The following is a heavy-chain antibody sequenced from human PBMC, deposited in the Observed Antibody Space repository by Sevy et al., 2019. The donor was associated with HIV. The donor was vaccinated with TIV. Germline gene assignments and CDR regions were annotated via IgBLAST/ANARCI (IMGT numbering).Heavy chain of an antibody. J-gene: IGHJ4*02. CDR1: GFTFSNNW. V-gene: IGHV3-7*01. Sequence: GGSLRLSCVASGFTFSNNWMTWVRQAPGKGLQWVANIKQDGIEKYFVDSVKGRFTISRDNAKNSLYLQMSSLRVEDTAVYYCARGIFGSGSRLGLGYWGQGTLVTVSS. CDR3: ARGIFGSGSRLGLGY. D-gene: IGHD3-10*01. CDR2: IKQDGIEK.